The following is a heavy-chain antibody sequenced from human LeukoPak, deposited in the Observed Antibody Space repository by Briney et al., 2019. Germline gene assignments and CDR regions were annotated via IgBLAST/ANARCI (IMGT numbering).Heavy chain of an antibody. J-gene: IGHJ4*02. CDR1: GYTFTSYD. D-gene: IGHD2-2*01. CDR3: ARANPLYCSSTTCLFDY. V-gene: IGHV1-8*01. Sequence: GASVKVSCKASGYTFTSYDINWVRQATGQGLEWMGWMNPNSVNTGYAQKFQGRVTMTRNTSISTAYMELSSLRSEDTAVYYCARANPLYCSSTTCLFDYWGQGPLVPVSS. CDR2: MNPNSVNT.